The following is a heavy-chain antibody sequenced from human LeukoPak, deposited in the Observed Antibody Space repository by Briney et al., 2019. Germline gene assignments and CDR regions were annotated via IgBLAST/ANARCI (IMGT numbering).Heavy chain of an antibody. V-gene: IGHV3-23*01. CDR3: AKDRYRSRDYFDY. J-gene: IGHJ4*02. D-gene: IGHD1-1*01. CDR1: GFTFSSYA. CDR2: ISGSGGST. Sequence: GASLRLSCAASGFTFSSYAMSWVRQAPGKGLEWVSAISGSGGSTYYADSVKGRFTISRDNSKNTLYLQMNSLRAEDTAVYYCAKDRYRSRDYFDYWGQGTLVTVSS.